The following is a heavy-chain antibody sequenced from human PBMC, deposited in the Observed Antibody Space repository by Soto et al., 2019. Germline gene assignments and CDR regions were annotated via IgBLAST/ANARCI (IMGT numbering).Heavy chain of an antibody. V-gene: IGHV5-10-1*01. CDR3: ARFEYSSSSGGSYYYGMDV. CDR2: IDPSDSYT. J-gene: IGHJ6*02. CDR1: GYSFTSYW. Sequence: GESLKISCKGSGYSFTSYWISWVRQMPGKGLEWMGRIDPSDSYTNYSPSFQGHVTISADKSISTAYLQWSSLKASDTAMYYCARFEYSSSSGGSYYYGMDVWGQGTTVTVSS. D-gene: IGHD6-6*01.